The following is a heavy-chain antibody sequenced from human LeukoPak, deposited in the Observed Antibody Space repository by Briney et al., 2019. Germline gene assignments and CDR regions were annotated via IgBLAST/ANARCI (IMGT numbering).Heavy chain of an antibody. J-gene: IGHJ3*02. CDR3: ARDLAITTPAFDI. Sequence: GGSLRLSCAASGFTLSSYEMNWVRQAPGKGLEWVSYISSSGSTIYYADSVKGRFTISRDNAKNTLYLQMNSLRAEDTAVYYCARDLAITTPAFDIWGQGTMVTVSS. V-gene: IGHV3-48*03. D-gene: IGHD3-22*01. CDR1: GFTLSSYE. CDR2: ISSSGSTI.